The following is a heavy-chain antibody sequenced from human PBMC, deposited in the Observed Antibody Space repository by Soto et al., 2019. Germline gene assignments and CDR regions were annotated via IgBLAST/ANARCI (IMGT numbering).Heavy chain of an antibody. CDR2: ISYDGSNK. J-gene: IGHJ4*02. D-gene: IGHD3-10*01. Sequence: VGSLRLSCAASGFTFSSYGMHWVRQAPGKGLEWVAVISYDGSNKYYADSVKGRFTISRDNSKNTLYLQMNSLRAEDTAVYYCAKGLSGGFDYWGQGTLVTVSS. CDR1: GFTFSSYG. V-gene: IGHV3-30*18. CDR3: AKGLSGGFDY.